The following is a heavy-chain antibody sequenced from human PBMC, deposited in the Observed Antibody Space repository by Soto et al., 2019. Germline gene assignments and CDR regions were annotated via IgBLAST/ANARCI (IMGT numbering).Heavy chain of an antibody. J-gene: IGHJ6*02. Sequence: GSLRLSFAASGFTFSNYWMSWVRQAPGKGLEWVANIKQGGRETYYLDSVKGRFSISRDNAKNSLYLQMNSLRAEDTAVYYCATNRGSYYYDMDVWGQGTTVTV. CDR1: GFTFSNYW. CDR2: IKQGGRET. CDR3: ATNRGSYYYDMDV. D-gene: IGHD7-27*01. V-gene: IGHV3-7*05.